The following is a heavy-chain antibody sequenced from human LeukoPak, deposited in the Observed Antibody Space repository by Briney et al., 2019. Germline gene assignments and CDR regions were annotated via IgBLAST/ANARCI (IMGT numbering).Heavy chain of an antibody. CDR1: GFTFDDYA. CDR3: AKDAISSSWYSFQH. Sequence: GGSLRLSCAASGFTFDDYAMHWVRQAPGKGLEWVSGISWNSGSIGYADSVKGRFTISRDNAKNSLYLQMNSLIAEDTALYYCAKDAISSSWYSFQHWGQGTLVTVSS. V-gene: IGHV3-9*01. CDR2: ISWNSGSI. D-gene: IGHD6-13*01. J-gene: IGHJ1*01.